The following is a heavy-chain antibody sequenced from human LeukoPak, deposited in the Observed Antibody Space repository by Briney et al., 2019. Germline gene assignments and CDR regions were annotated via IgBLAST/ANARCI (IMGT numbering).Heavy chain of an antibody. D-gene: IGHD6-13*01. V-gene: IGHV3-53*01. CDR1: GFSVISNY. CDR2: IYSGGTI. J-gene: IGHJ4*02. CDR3: ARDGYSSSWFGY. Sequence: PGGSLRLSCAASGFSVISNYMSWVRQAPGKGLEWVSIIYSGGTIDYADSVQGRFTISRDNSKNTLYLHMNSLSAEDTAVYYCARDGYSSSWFGYWGQGTLVTVSS.